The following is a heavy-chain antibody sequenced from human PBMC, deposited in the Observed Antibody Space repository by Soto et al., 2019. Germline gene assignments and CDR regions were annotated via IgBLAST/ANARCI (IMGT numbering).Heavy chain of an antibody. CDR1: GFTVSSNY. Sequence: GGSLRLSCAASGFTVSSNYMSWVRQAPGKGLEWVSVIYSGGSTYYADSVKGRFAISRDNSKNTLFLQMSSLRVEDTAIYYCVKGISYGYDFLDYWGQGTLVTV. D-gene: IGHD5-18*01. CDR3: VKGISYGYDFLDY. J-gene: IGHJ4*02. V-gene: IGHV3-53*01. CDR2: IYSGGST.